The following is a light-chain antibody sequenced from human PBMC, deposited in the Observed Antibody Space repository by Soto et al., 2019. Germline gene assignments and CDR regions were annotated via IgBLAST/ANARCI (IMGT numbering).Light chain of an antibody. CDR2: EVS. V-gene: IGLV2-8*01. J-gene: IGLJ2*01. CDR3: SSFAGSTVV. CDR1: SSDVGEENY. Sequence: QSALTQPPSASGSPGQSVTITCSGTSSDVGEENYVSWYQQHPGKVPKLILYEVSKRPSGVPDRFSGSRSGNTASLTVSGLQAEEEADYYCSSFAGSTVVFGGGTKLTVL.